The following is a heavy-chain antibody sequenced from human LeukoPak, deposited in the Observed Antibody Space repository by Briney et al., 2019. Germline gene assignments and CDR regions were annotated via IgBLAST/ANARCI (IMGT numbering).Heavy chain of an antibody. V-gene: IGHV3-48*04. Sequence: GGSLRLSCAASGFNISYYSMNWVRKAPGKGLEWVSYISFSNSTLYYADSVRGRFTISRDNAKNSLSLQMNSLRAEDTAVYYCAGGGATCFDYWGQGILVTVSS. D-gene: IGHD5-12*01. CDR1: GFNISYYS. CDR3: AGGGATCFDY. J-gene: IGHJ4*02. CDR2: ISFSNSTL.